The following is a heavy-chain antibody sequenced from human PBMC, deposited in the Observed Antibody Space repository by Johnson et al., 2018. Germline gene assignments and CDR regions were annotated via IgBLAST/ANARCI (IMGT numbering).Heavy chain of an antibody. D-gene: IGHD3-22*01. CDR1: GFTFSSYG. CDR3: AKEGQPVLHYDSTGYLPPSWFDY. Sequence: QVQLVESGGGVVQPGRSLRLSCAASGFTFSSYGMHWVRQAPGKGLEWVAVISYDGSNKYYADSVKGRFTISRDNSKNTLYLQMNSLRTEDTAVYYCAKEGQPVLHYDSTGYLPPSWFDYWGQGTLVAVSS. J-gene: IGHJ4*02. CDR2: ISYDGSNK. V-gene: IGHV3-30*18.